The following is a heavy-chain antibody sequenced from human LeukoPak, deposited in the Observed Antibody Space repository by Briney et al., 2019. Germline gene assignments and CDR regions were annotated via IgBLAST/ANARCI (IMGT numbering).Heavy chain of an antibody. J-gene: IGHJ4*02. CDR1: GGSFSGYY. D-gene: IGHD5-18*01. CDR2: INHSGST. V-gene: IGHV4-34*01. Sequence: SETLSLTCAVYGGSFSGYYWSWIRQPPGKGLEWIGEINHSGSTYYNPSLKSRVTISVDTSKNQFSLKLSSVTAADTAVYYCARGPREQQPFDYWGQGTLVTVSS. CDR3: ARGPREQQPFDY.